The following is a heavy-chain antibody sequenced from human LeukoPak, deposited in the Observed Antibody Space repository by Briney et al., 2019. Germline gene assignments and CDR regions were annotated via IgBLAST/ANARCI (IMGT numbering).Heavy chain of an antibody. V-gene: IGHV3-48*02. J-gene: IGHJ4*02. D-gene: IGHD1-26*01. Sequence: GGSLRLSCAASGFTFSSYSMNWVCQAPGKGLEWVSHITASGTAMFYADSVKGRFTISRDSAKNSLYLQMNSLRDEDTAVYYCASSGSYRFDYWGQGTLVTVSS. CDR2: ITASGTAM. CDR3: ASSGSYRFDY. CDR1: GFTFSSYS.